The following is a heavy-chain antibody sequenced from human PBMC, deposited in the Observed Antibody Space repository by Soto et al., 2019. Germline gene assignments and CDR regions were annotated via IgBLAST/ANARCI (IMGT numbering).Heavy chain of an antibody. CDR3: ARFRFEYCSGGSCLGNWFDP. J-gene: IGHJ5*02. D-gene: IGHD2-15*01. V-gene: IGHV1-69*13. CDR2: IIPIFGTA. Sequence: ASVKVSCKASGGTFSSYAISWVRQAPGQGLEWMGGIIPIFGTANYAQKFQGRVTITADESTSTAYMELSSLRSEDTAVYYCARFRFEYCSGGSCLGNWFDPWGQGNLVTVSS. CDR1: GGTFSSYA.